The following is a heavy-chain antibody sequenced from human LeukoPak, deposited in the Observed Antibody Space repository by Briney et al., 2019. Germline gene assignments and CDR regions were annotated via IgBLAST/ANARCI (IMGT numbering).Heavy chain of an antibody. D-gene: IGHD6-19*01. CDR1: GFTFSTYW. V-gene: IGHV3-48*01. CDR3: ARGMSSGRYAVDI. Sequence: GGPLRLSCSASGFTFSTYWMSWVRQAPGKGLDWVSYISSSSSTIYYADSVKGRFTISRDSAKNSLYLQMNSLRAEDTAVYYCARGMSSGRYAVDIWGQGTMVTVSS. J-gene: IGHJ3*02. CDR2: ISSSSSTI.